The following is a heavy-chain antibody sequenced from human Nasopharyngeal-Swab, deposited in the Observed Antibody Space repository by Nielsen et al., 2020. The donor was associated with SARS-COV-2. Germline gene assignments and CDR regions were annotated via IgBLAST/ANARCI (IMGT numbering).Heavy chain of an antibody. CDR3: ARDSWGYHQTN. Sequence: GGSLRLSCAASGFTFSSYAMHWVRQAPGKGLEWVAVISYDGSNKYYADSVKGRFTISRDNSKNTLYLQMNSLRAEDTAVYYCARDSWGYHQTNWGQGTLVTVSS. J-gene: IGHJ4*02. V-gene: IGHV3-30*14. CDR2: ISYDGSNK. D-gene: IGHD3-16*01. CDR1: GFTFSSYA.